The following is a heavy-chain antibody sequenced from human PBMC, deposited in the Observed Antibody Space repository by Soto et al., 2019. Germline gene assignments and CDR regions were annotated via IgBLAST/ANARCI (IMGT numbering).Heavy chain of an antibody. J-gene: IGHJ6*02. CDR3: AIVYGAMDV. D-gene: IGHD2-8*01. V-gene: IGHV3-72*01. Sequence: EVQVVESGGGLVQPGGSLRLSCAVSGFTFSDRYLDWVRQAPGKGLEWVGRIRNKANSYTTEYAASVKGRFIISRDDSKNSLHLQMNSLKTEDTAVYYCAIVYGAMDVWGQGTTVTVSS. CDR2: IRNKANSYTT. CDR1: GFTFSDRY.